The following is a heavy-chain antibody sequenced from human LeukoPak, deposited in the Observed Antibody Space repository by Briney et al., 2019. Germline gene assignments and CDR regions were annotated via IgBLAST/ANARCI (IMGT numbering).Heavy chain of an antibody. CDR2: IYYSGST. CDR1: GGSISSSSYY. J-gene: IGHJ4*02. D-gene: IGHD2-15*01. V-gene: IGHV4-39*07. Sequence: SETLSLTCTVSGGSISSSSYYWGWIRQPPGKGLEWIGSIYYSGSTYYNPSLKSRVTISVDTSKNQFSLKLSSVTAADTAVYYCARITVGLLPHYYFDYWGQGTLVTVSS. CDR3: ARITVGLLPHYYFDY.